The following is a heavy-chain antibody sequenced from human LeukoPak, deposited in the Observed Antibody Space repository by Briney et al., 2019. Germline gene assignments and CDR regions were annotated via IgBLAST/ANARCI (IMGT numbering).Heavy chain of an antibody. CDR2: INHSGST. CDR3: ARGMRSGITIFGVVKVGNWFDP. J-gene: IGHJ5*02. D-gene: IGHD3-3*01. CDR1: GGSFSGYY. Sequence: SETLSLTCAVYGGSFSGYYWSWIRQPPGKGLEWIGEINHSGSTNYNPSLKSRATISVDTSKNQFSLKLSSVTAADTAAYYCARGMRSGITIFGVVKVGNWFDPWGQGTLVTVSS. V-gene: IGHV4-34*01.